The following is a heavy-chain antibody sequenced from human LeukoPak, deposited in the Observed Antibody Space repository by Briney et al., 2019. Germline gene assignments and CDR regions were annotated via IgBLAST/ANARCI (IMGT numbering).Heavy chain of an antibody. V-gene: IGHV1-8*02. Sequence: ASVKVSCKASGHTFTSYDINWVRQATGQGLEWMGWMNPNSGNTAYAQKFQGRVTMTRNTSISTAYMELSSLRSEDTAVYYCAYGSGSYLLFDYWGQGTLVTVSS. D-gene: IGHD3-10*01. CDR3: AYGSGSYLLFDY. CDR2: MNPNSGNT. CDR1: GHTFTSYD. J-gene: IGHJ4*02.